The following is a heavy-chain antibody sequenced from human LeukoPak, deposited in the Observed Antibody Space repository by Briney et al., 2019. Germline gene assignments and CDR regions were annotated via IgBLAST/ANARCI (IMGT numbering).Heavy chain of an antibody. CDR2: INTNTGNP. D-gene: IGHD3-3*01. CDR1: GFTFTAYS. V-gene: IGHV7-4-1*02. Sequence: GASVKVSCKASGFTFTAYSLHWVRQAPGQGLEWMGWINTNTGNPTYAQGFTGRFVFSLDTSVSTAYLQISSLKAEDTAVYYCARDGPLRFLEWLLSFDYWGQGTLVTVSS. J-gene: IGHJ4*02. CDR3: ARDGPLRFLEWLLSFDY.